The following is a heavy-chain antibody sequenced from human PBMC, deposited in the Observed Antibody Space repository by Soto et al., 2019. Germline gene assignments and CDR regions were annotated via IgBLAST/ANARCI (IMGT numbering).Heavy chain of an antibody. CDR2: IYSGGST. V-gene: IGHV3-66*01. Sequence: EVQLVESGGGLVQPGGSLRLSCAASGFTVSSNYMSWVRQAPGKGLEWVSVIYSGGSTYYADSVKGRFNISRDNSKNTLYLQMDRLRAEDTAVYYCARGGSYGGNSEGEIDYWGQGTLVTVSS. D-gene: IGHD4-17*01. CDR3: ARGGSYGGNSEGEIDY. J-gene: IGHJ4*02. CDR1: GFTVSSNY.